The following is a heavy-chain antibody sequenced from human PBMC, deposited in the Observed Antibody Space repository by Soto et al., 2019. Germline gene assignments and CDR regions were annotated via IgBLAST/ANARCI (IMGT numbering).Heavy chain of an antibody. CDR1: GGSFSRYY. J-gene: IGHJ4*02. V-gene: IGHV4-34*01. D-gene: IGHD3-22*01. CDR2: INHSGST. CDR3: ARSRGYYLSYFDY. Sequence: QVQLQQWGAGLLKPSETLSLTCAVYGGSFSRYYWSWIRQPPGKGLEWIGEINHSGSTNYNPSLKSRVTISVDTSKNQFSLKLSSVTAADTAVYYCARSRGYYLSYFDYWGQGTLVTVSS.